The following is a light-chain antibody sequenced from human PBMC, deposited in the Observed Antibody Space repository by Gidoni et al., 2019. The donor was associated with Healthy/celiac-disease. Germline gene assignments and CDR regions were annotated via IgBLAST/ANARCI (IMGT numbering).Light chain of an antibody. J-gene: IGLJ2*01. CDR3: QVWDSSSDHRDVV. CDR1: NIGSKS. Sequence: SYVLTQPPSGSVAPGQQARITCWGNNIGSKSGHWYQQKPGQAPVLVVYDDSDRPSGIPERFSGSNAGNTATLTISRVEAGDEADYYCQVWDSSSDHRDVVFGGGTKLTVL. CDR2: DDS. V-gene: IGLV3-21*02.